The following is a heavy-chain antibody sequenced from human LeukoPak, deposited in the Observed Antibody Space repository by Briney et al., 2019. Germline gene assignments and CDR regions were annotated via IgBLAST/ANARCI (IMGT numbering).Heavy chain of an antibody. CDR1: GGTFSSYA. V-gene: IGHV1-69*05. CDR2: IIPIFGTA. J-gene: IGHJ4*02. Sequence: SVKVSCKASGGTFSSYAISWVRQAPGQGLEWMGGIIPIFGTANYAQKFQGRVTITTDESTSTAYMELSSLRSEDTAVYYCARESSPHDSSGYYFDYWGQGTLVTVSS. CDR3: ARESSPHDSSGYYFDY. D-gene: IGHD3-22*01.